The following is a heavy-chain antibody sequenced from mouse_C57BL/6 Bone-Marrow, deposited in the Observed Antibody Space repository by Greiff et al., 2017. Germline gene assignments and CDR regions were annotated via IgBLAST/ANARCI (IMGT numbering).Heavy chain of an antibody. CDR3: TCYGSGAY. J-gene: IGHJ3*01. D-gene: IGHD1-1*01. V-gene: IGHV14-4*01. CDR2: IDPENGDT. Sequence: VQLQQSGAELVRPGASVKLSCTASGFNIKDDYKHWVKQRPEQGLEWIGWIDPENGDTEYASKFQGKATITADTSSNTAYLQLSSLTSEDTAVYYCTCYGSGAYWGQGTLVTVSA. CDR1: GFNIKDDY.